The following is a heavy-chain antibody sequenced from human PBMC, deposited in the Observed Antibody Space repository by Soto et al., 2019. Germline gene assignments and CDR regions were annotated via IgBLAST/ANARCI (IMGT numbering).Heavy chain of an antibody. CDR3: ASFSGVWFGEFPIA. J-gene: IGHJ5*02. CDR1: GFTFSSYA. CDR2: ISGSGGST. V-gene: IGHV3-23*01. Sequence: GGSLRLSCAASGFTFSSYAMSWVRQAPGKGLEWVSAISGSGGSTYYADSVKGRFTISRDNSKNTLYLQMNSLRAEDTAVYYCASFSGVWFGEFPIAWGQGTLVTVSS. D-gene: IGHD3-10*01.